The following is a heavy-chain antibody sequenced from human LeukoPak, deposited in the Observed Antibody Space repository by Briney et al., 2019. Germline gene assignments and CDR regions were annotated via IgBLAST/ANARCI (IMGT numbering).Heavy chain of an antibody. J-gene: IGHJ6*02. CDR2: IYYSGST. V-gene: IGHV4-59*01. CDR3: ARDSGYDQNYYYYYGMDV. Sequence: SETLSLTCTVSGGSISSYYWSWLRQPPGKGLEWIGYIYYSGSTNYNPSLKSRVTISVDTSKNQFSLKLSSVTAADTAVYYCARDSGYDQNYYYYYGMDVWGQGTTVTVSS. CDR1: GGSISSYY. D-gene: IGHD5-12*01.